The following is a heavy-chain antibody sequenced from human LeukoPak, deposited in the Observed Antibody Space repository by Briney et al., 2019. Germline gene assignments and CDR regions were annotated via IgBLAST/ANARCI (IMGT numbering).Heavy chain of an antibody. D-gene: IGHD3-3*01. J-gene: IGHJ5*02. Sequence: ASQTLSLTCTVSGGSISSGSYYWSWIRQPAGKGLEWIGRIYTSGSTNYNPSLKSRVTISVDTSKNQFSLKLSSVTAADTAVYYCARDQFWSGPWFDPWGQGTLVTVSS. CDR3: ARDQFWSGPWFDP. CDR1: GGSISSGSYY. CDR2: IYTSGST. V-gene: IGHV4-61*02.